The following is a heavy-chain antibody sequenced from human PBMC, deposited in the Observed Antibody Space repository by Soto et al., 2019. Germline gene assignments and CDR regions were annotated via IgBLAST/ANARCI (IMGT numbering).Heavy chain of an antibody. CDR2: IYYSGST. CDR3: ARVGYYDSSGTHDFDI. CDR1: VFSIISFFYY. J-gene: IGHJ3*02. D-gene: IGHD3-22*01. V-gene: IGHV4-31*03. Sequence: SETLSLTCTFSVFSIISFFYYWSLIRQHPWKGLELIGYIYYSGSTYYNPSLKSRVTISVDTSKNQFSLKLSSVTAADTAVYYCARVGYYDSSGTHDFDIWGQRKMVTVSS.